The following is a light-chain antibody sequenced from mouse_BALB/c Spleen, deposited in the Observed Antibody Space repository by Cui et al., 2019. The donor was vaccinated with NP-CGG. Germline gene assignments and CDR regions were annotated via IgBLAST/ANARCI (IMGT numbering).Light chain of an antibody. V-gene: IGLV1*01. Sequence: QAVVTQESALTTSPGETVTLTCRSSTGTVTTSNYANWVQEKPDHLFTGLIGGTNNRAPGVPARFSGSLIGDKAAFTITGAQTEDEAIYFCALWYSNHWVFGGGTKLIVL. CDR3: ALWYSNHWV. CDR1: TGTVTTSNY. CDR2: GTN. J-gene: IGLJ1*01.